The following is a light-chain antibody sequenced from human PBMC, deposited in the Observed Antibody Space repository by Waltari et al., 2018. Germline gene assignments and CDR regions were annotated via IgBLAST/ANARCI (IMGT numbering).Light chain of an antibody. CDR3: LQRSNWPLT. V-gene: IGKV3D-15*01. J-gene: IGKJ4*01. CDR2: GAS. Sequence: EIVMTQSPATLSLSPGERATLSCRASQSVSSSLAWYQQKPGQAPRLLIYGASSRATGIPDRFSGSGSGTDFTLIISSLEPEDVGVYYCLQRSNWPLTFGGGTKVEIK. CDR1: QSVSSS.